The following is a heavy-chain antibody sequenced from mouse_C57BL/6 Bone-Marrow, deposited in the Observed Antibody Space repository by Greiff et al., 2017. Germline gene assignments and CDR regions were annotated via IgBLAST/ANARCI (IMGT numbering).Heavy chain of an antibody. CDR3: AKGHYDGYYPDY. D-gene: IGHD2-3*01. CDR2: INPNNGGT. V-gene: IGHV1-26*01. Sequence: VQLQQSGPELVKPGASVKISCKASGYTFTDYYMNWVKQSHGKSLEWIGDINPNNGGTSYNQKFKGKATLTVDKSSSTAYMELRSLTSEDSAVYYCAKGHYDGYYPDYWGQGTTLTVSS. J-gene: IGHJ2*01. CDR1: GYTFTDYY.